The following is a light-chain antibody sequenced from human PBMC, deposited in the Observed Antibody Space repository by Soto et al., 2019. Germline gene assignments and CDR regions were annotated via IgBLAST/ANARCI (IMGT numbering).Light chain of an antibody. CDR3: SSYAVTNIFV. Sequence: HSVLTQPPSASGSPGQSVTISCTGTSSDVGGYYYVSWYQQHPGKAPKVIIYEVSKRPSGVPDRFSGSKSGSTASLTVSGLQAEDEADYYCSSYAVTNIFVFGTGTKVT. J-gene: IGLJ1*01. V-gene: IGLV2-8*01. CDR1: SSDVGGYYY. CDR2: EVS.